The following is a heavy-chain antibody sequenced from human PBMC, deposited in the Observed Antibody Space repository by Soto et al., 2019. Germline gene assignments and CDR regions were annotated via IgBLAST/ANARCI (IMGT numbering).Heavy chain of an antibody. CDR2: ISGSGGST. CDR1: GFTFSSYA. D-gene: IGHD6-19*01. CDR3: AKDGYSSGWYGSIPY. J-gene: IGHJ4*02. V-gene: IGHV3-23*01. Sequence: EVQLLESGGGLVQPGGSLRLSCAASGFTFSSYAMSWVRQAPGKGLEWVSAISGSGGSTYYADYVKGRFTISRDNSKNTLYLQMNSLRAEDTAVYYCAKDGYSSGWYGSIPYWGQGTLVTVSS.